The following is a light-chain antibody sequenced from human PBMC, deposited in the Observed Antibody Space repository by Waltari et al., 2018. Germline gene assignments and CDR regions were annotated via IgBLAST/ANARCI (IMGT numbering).Light chain of an antibody. J-gene: IGKJ4*01. Sequence: DIQMTQSPSSLSASVGDRVTITCRASQSISNSLNWYQQKPGKAPKLLIYAAFSLQRGGPSKFSGSATGTYFPPTISNLQTEDFATYYCLQSYTTPLPFGGGTHVENK. CDR1: QSISNS. CDR3: LQSYTTPLP. CDR2: AAF. V-gene: IGKV1-39*01.